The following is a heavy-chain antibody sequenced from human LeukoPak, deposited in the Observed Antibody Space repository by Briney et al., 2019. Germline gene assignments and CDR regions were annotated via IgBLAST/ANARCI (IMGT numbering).Heavy chain of an antibody. V-gene: IGHV1-2*04. CDR2: INPNSGGT. J-gene: IGHJ4*02. CDR3: ARDNGYSSGWPHRGGFDY. Sequence: ASVKVSCTASGYTFTGYYMHWVRQATGQGLEWMGWINPNSGGTNYAQKFQGWVTMTRDSSISTAYMELSRLRSDDTAVYYCARDNGYSSGWPHRGGFDYWGQGTLVTVSS. D-gene: IGHD6-19*01. CDR1: GYTFTGYY.